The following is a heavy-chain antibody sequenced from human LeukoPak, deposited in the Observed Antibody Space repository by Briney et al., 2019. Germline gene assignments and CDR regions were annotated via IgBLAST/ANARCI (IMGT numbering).Heavy chain of an antibody. Sequence: GGSLRLSCAASGFTFNNYGMHCVRQAPGKGLEWVAFISEDGSNEKYADSVKGRFTISRDNSKNTLYLQMNSLRAEDTAVYYCASSWAYFDSWGQGTLVTVSS. D-gene: IGHD6-13*01. CDR3: ASSWAYFDS. CDR1: GFTFNNYG. J-gene: IGHJ4*02. CDR2: ISEDGSNE. V-gene: IGHV3-30*03.